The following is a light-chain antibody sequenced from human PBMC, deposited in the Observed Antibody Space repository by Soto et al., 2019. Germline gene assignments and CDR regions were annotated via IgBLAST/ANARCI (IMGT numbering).Light chain of an antibody. Sequence: ETVLTQSPGTLSLSPGERATLSCRASQSVRNNYLAWYQQKPGQAPRLLISGASSRAAGIPDRSSGNGSETDFTLTISRLEPEDFALYFCQQYGNPRITFGQGTRLEIK. CDR1: QSVRNNY. V-gene: IGKV3-20*01. CDR3: QQYGNPRIT. J-gene: IGKJ5*01. CDR2: GAS.